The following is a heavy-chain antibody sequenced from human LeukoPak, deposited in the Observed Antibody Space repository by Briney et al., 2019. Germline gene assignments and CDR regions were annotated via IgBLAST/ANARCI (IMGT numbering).Heavy chain of an antibody. CDR1: GFTFSSYW. Sequence: GGSMRLSCAASGFTFSSYWMSWVRQAPGKGLEWVATIKQDGSEKYYVNSVKGRFTISRDNAKISVYLQTNSRRAEDTAVCYCARGVYDFWSGYYLDYGGQRTRVTVPS. CDR3: ARGVYDFWSGYYLDY. CDR2: IKQDGSEK. J-gene: IGHJ4*02. D-gene: IGHD3-3*01. V-gene: IGHV3-7*01.